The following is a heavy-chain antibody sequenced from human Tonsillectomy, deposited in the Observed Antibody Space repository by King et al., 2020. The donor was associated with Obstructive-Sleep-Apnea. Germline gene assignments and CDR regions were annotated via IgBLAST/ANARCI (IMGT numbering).Heavy chain of an antibody. J-gene: IGHJ4*02. CDR2: MNPNSGNT. D-gene: IGHD1-26*01. V-gene: IGHV1-8*01. CDR3: ARGTSGADY. Sequence: VQLVESGAEVKKPGASVKVSCKSSGYTFASYEINWVRQATGEGLEWMGWMNPNSGNTGDAQKFQGRVTMTRDTSISTAYMELSSLRSEDTAVYYCARGTSGADYWGQGTLVTVSS. CDR1: GYTFASYE.